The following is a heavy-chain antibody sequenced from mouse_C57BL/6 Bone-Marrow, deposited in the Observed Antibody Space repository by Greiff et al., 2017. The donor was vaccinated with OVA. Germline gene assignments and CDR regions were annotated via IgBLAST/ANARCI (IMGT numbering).Heavy chain of an antibody. D-gene: IGHD1-1*01. V-gene: IGHV1-15*01. Sequence: QVQLQQSGAELVRPGASVTLSCKASGYTFTDYEMHWVKQTPVHGLEWIGAIDPETGGTAYNQKFKGKAILTADKSSSTAYMELRSLTSEDSAVYYCTRGGYYYGIFWYFDVWGTGTTVTVSS. CDR2: IDPETGGT. J-gene: IGHJ1*03. CDR3: TRGGYYYGIFWYFDV. CDR1: GYTFTDYE.